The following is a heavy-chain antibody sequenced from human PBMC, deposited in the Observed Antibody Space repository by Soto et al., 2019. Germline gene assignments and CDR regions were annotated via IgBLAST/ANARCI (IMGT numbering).Heavy chain of an antibody. V-gene: IGHV4-31*03. Sequence: PSQTMSLTCTVSGGSISSGGDYWSWIRQHPGKGLEWIGYIYYSGSTYYNPSLKSRITISVDTSKNQFSLKLSSVTAADTAVYYCARGYFFLPNSGYDRGYWFDPWGQGTLVTVSS. CDR1: GGSISSGGDY. CDR2: IYYSGST. D-gene: IGHD5-12*01. CDR3: ARGYFFLPNSGYDRGYWFDP. J-gene: IGHJ5*02.